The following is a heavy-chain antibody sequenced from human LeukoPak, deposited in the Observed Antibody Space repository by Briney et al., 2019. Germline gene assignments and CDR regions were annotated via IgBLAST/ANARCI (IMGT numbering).Heavy chain of an antibody. CDR2: ISGSGAST. CDR3: AKDMGDYYGSGSYPLFHY. V-gene: IGHV3-23*01. CDR1: GFTFSSYA. Sequence: GGSLRLSCVASGFTFSSYALNWVRQTPGKGLEWVSTISGSGASTYYADAVRGRFTISRDNSKNSLYLQMSSLRTEDIALYYCAKDMGDYYGSGSYPLFHYWGQGTLVTVSS. J-gene: IGHJ4*02. D-gene: IGHD3-10*01.